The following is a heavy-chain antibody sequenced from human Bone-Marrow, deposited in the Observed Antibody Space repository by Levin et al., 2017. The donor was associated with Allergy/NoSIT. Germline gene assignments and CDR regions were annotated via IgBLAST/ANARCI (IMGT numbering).Heavy chain of an antibody. J-gene: IGHJ4*02. V-gene: IGHV3-49*04. CDR2: IRSKPYGGTA. CDR1: GFTFGDHS. Sequence: GESLKISCSASGFTFGDHSLGWVRQAPGKGLEWVGFIRSKPYGGTAEYAASVKGTFTISRDDSKSIAYLQMSGLRIEDTAVYYCTRARWYGSSWFYFDYWGRGTLVTVSS. CDR3: TRARWYGSSWFYFDY. D-gene: IGHD6-13*01.